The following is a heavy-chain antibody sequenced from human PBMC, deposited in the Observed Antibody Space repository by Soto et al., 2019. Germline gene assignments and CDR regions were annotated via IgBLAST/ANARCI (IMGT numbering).Heavy chain of an antibody. J-gene: IGHJ6*02. Sequence: EASVKVSCKASGGTFSSYANSWVRKAPGQGLEWMGGIIPIFGTANYAQKFQGRVTITADESTSTAYMELSSLRSEDTAVYYCASPRYSGYDSYYYYGMDVWGQGTTVTVSS. CDR2: IIPIFGTA. V-gene: IGHV1-69*13. CDR3: ASPRYSGYDSYYYYGMDV. D-gene: IGHD5-12*01. CDR1: GGTFSSYA.